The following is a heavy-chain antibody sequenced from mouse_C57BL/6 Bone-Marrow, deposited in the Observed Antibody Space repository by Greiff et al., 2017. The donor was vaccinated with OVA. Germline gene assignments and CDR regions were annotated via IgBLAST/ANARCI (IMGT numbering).Heavy chain of an antibody. V-gene: IGHV5-4*01. J-gene: IGHJ4*01. D-gene: IGHD1-1*01. Sequence: VQLKESGGGLVKPGGSLKLSCAASGFTFSSYAMSWVRQTPDKRLEWVATISDGGSYTYYPDNVKGRFTISRDNAKNNLYLQMSHLKSEDTAMYYCARDLGTTVEDAMDYWGQGTSVTVSS. CDR1: GFTFSSYA. CDR3: ARDLGTTVEDAMDY. CDR2: ISDGGSYT.